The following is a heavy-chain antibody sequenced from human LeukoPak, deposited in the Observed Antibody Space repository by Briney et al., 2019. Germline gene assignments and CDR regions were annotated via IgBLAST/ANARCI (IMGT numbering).Heavy chain of an antibody. CDR2: ISSSGSTI. D-gene: IGHD3-22*01. Sequence: PGGSLRLSCAASEFTFSDYYMSWIRQAPGKGLEWVSYISSSGSTIYYADSVKGRFTISRDNAKNLLYLQMNSLRAEDTAVYYCASLTTAEAFDIRGQGTMVTVSS. CDR3: ASLTTAEAFDI. J-gene: IGHJ3*02. CDR1: EFTFSDYY. V-gene: IGHV3-11*04.